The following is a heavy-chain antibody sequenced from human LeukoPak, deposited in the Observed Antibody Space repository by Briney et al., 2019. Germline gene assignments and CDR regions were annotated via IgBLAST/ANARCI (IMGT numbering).Heavy chain of an antibody. CDR2: IYNGGTT. J-gene: IGHJ3*01. CDR3: ARVRWELLMRSFDL. CDR1: GGSISSSNW. V-gene: IGHV4-4*02. Sequence: SGTLSLTCAVSGGSISSSNWWSWVRQPPGKGLEWLAYIYNGGTTKYNPSVKSRVTISVDTSKNQFSLKLTSVTAADTAVYYCARVRWELLMRSFDLWGQGTMVTVSS. D-gene: IGHD1-26*01.